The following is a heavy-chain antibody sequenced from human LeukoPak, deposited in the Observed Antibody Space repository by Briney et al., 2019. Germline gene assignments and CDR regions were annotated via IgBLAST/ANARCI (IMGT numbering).Heavy chain of an antibody. J-gene: IGHJ4*02. V-gene: IGHV3-30-3*01. CDR1: GFTFSSYA. Sequence: GGSLRLSCAASGFTFSSYAMHWVRQAPGKGLEWVAVISYDGSNKYYADSVKGRSTISRGNSKNTLYLQMNSLRAEDTAVYYCARDQAPYDFWSGYYGGYFDYWGQGTLVTVSS. CDR3: ARDQAPYDFWSGYYGGYFDY. D-gene: IGHD3-3*01. CDR2: ISYDGSNK.